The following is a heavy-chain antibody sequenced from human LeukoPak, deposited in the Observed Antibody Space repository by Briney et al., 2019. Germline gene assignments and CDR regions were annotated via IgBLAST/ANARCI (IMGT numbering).Heavy chain of an antibody. J-gene: IGHJ4*02. CDR3: ATNIAPILRFLEWLFDY. D-gene: IGHD3-3*01. CDR1: GFTFSSYA. Sequence: PGGSLRLSCAASGFTFSSYAMSWARQAPGKGLEWVSAISGSGGSTYYADSVKGRFTISRDNSKKTLYLQMNSLRAEDTAVYYCATNIAPILRFLEWLFDYWGQGTLVTVSS. CDR2: ISGSGGST. V-gene: IGHV3-23*01.